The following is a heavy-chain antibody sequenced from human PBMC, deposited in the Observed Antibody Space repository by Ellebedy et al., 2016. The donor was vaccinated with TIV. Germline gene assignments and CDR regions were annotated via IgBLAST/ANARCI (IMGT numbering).Heavy chain of an antibody. V-gene: IGHV4-39*01. CDR3: ARQEQWLAFDY. CDR2: IFDGGIT. CDR1: GGSISSSSYY. D-gene: IGHD6-19*01. Sequence: SETLSLTXTVSGGSISSSSYYWGWIRQPPGKGLEWIGSIFDGGITYYNPSLKSRVTISVDMSRNQFSLKLTSVTAADTAVYYCARQEQWLAFDYWGQGTLVTVSS. J-gene: IGHJ4*02.